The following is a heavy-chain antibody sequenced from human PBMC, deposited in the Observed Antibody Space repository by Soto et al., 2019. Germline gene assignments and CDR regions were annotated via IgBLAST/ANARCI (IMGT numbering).Heavy chain of an antibody. J-gene: IGHJ6*01. V-gene: IGHV3-30-3*01. CDR2: ISYDGSNK. CDR3: ARDRITMVRGVIIKALSYYYGMDV. CDR1: GFTFSSYA. D-gene: IGHD3-10*01. Sequence: QVQLVESGGGVVQPGRSLRLSCAASGFTFSSYAMHWVRQAPGKGLEWVAVISYDGSNKYYADSVKGRFTISRDNSKNTLYLQMNSLRAEDTAVYYCARDRITMVRGVIIKALSYYYGMDVW.